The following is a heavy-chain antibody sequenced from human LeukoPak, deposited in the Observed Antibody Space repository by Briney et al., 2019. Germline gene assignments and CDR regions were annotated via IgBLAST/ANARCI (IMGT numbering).Heavy chain of an antibody. Sequence: SVKVSCKASGGTFSNYAISWVRQAPGQGLEWMGGIIPIFGTPNYAQKFQGRVTITADESTSTVYMALSSLRFEDTALYYCARDSEVRRNLWHYWGQGTLVTVSS. CDR3: ARDSEVRRNLWHY. CDR1: GGTFSNYA. J-gene: IGHJ4*02. V-gene: IGHV1-69*13. CDR2: IIPIFGTP. D-gene: IGHD3-10*01.